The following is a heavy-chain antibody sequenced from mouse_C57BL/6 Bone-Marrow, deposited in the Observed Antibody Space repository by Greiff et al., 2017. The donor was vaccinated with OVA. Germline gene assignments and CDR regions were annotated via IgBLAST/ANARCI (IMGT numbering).Heavy chain of an antibody. CDR1: GYAFTNYL. CDR3: ARDYGGA. V-gene: IGHV1-54*01. J-gene: IGHJ2*01. CDR2: INPGSGGT. Sequence: VQLQESGAELVRPGTSVKVSCKASGYAFTNYLIEWVKQRPGQGLEWIGVINPGSGGTNYNEKFKGKATLTADKSSSTAYMQLSSLTSEDSAVYFCARDYGGAWGQGTTLTVSS. D-gene: IGHD1-1*02.